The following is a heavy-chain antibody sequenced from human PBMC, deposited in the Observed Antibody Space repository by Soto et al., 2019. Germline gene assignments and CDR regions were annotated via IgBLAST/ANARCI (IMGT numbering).Heavy chain of an antibody. CDR2: INAGNGNT. Sequence: SGEISCKTSEYTFNGYEMHLLRQAPGQRLEWMGWINAGNGNTKYSQKFQGRVTITRDTSASTAYMELSSLRSEDTAVYYCARGSGLTYFDYWGQGTLVTVSS. V-gene: IGHV1-3*01. CDR3: ARGSGLTYFDY. CDR1: EYTFNGYE. D-gene: IGHD3-10*01. J-gene: IGHJ4*02.